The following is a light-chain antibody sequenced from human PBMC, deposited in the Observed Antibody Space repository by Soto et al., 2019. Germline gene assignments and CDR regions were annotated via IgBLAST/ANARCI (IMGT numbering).Light chain of an antibody. CDR2: GAS. Sequence: SQSAGTLSLSTGERATLSCGASQSVSSNLAWYQQKPGQAPRLLIYGASTRATGIPARFSGSGSGTEFTLTISSLQSEDFAVYYCQQYNNWPPVTFAQRTKV. CDR1: QSVSSN. J-gene: IGKJ1*01. V-gene: IGKV3-15*01. CDR3: QQYNNWPPVT.